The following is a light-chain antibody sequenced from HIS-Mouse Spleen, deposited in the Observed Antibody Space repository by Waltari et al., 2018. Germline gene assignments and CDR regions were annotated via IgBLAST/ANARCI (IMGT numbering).Light chain of an antibody. CDR1: KLGDKY. CDR3: QAWDSSYSV. CDR2: QDS. Sequence: SYELTQPPLVSVSPGQTASITCSGDKLGDKYACWYQQKPGQSPVLVIYQDSKRPSGIPGRFSGSNSGNTATLTISGTQAMDEADYYCQAWDSSYSVFGGGTKLTVL. J-gene: IGLJ2*01. V-gene: IGLV3-1*01.